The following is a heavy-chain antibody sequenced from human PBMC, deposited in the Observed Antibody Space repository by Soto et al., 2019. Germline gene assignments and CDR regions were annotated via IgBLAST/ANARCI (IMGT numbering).Heavy chain of an antibody. CDR3: TRGDTSSWLGDFDY. Sequence: EGQLVESGGGLVQPGGSLRLSCSVSGFTFSDYWRHWVRQIPGKGLVWVSRIKSDESTTTYADSVKGRFTIHRDNAKNTLYLQMNSLRAEDTAIYYCTRGDTSSWLGDFDYWGQGTLVTVSS. CDR2: IKSDESTT. V-gene: IGHV3-74*01. J-gene: IGHJ4*02. CDR1: GFTFSDYW. D-gene: IGHD6-13*01.